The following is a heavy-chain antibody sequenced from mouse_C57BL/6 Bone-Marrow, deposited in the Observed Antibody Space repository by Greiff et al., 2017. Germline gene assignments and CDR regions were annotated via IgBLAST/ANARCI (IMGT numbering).Heavy chain of an antibody. CDR3: ARHDYNARDY. CDR1: GYSFTGYY. CDR2: LNPSTGGT. J-gene: IGHJ4*01. V-gene: IGHV1-42*01. Sequence: VQLQQSGPALVKPGASVKISCKASGYSFTGYYMNWVKQSPEKSLEWIGELNPSTGGTTYNQKFKAKATLTVDKSSSTAYMQLKSLTSEDSAVYYCARHDYNARDYWGQGTSVTVSS.